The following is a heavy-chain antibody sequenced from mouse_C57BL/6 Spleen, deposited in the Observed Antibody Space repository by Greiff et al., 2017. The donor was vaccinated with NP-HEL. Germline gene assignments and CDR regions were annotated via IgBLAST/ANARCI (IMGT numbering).Heavy chain of an antibody. CDR3: ARETYYSNYDAMDY. CDR2: INPNYGTT. CDR1: GYSFTDYN. J-gene: IGHJ4*01. D-gene: IGHD2-5*01. Sequence: VQLQQSGPELVKPGASVKISCKASGYSFTDYNMNWVKQSTGKSLEWIGVINPNYGTTSYNQKFKGKATLTVDQSSSTAYMQLNSLTSEDSAVYYWARETYYSNYDAMDYWGQGTSVTVSS. V-gene: IGHV1-39*01.